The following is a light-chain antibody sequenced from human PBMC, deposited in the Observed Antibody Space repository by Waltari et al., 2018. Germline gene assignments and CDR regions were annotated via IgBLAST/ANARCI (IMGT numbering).Light chain of an antibody. V-gene: IGKV1-39*01. CDR3: QQTYRTPGT. Sequence: DIQMTQPPSSLSASVGDRVTITCRASQTISTYLNWYQMKPGKPPKLLIFAASSLQSGVPSRFSGSGSGTDFTLTISSLQPGDFATYYCQQTYRTPGTFGQGTKVEIK. CDR1: QTISTY. CDR2: AAS. J-gene: IGKJ1*01.